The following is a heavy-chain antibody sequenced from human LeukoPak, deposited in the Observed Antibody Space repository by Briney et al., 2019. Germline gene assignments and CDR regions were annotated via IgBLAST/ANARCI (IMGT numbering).Heavy chain of an antibody. D-gene: IGHD3-10*01. Sequence: GSLRLSCAASGFTFSSYEMSWFRQAPGKGLEWVANIKQDESEKNYVDSVKGRFTISRDNVKNSLYLQMNSLRAEDTAVYSCARVNDYDSGSLYRPIDYWGQGTLVTVSS. J-gene: IGHJ4*02. CDR3: ARVNDYDSGSLYRPIDY. CDR2: IKQDESEK. V-gene: IGHV3-7*01. CDR1: GFTFSSYE.